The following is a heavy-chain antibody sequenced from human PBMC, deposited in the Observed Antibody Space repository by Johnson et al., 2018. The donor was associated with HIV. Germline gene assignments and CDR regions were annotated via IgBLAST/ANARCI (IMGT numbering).Heavy chain of an antibody. CDR1: GFTFSSYG. D-gene: IGHD1-26*01. J-gene: IGHJ3*02. CDR2: ISYDGSNK. Sequence: VQLVESGGGVVQPGGSLRLSCAASGFTFSSYGMPWVRQAPGKGLEWVAVISYDGSNKYYADSVKGRFTISRDNSKNTLYLQMNSLGAEDPAVYYCAKSAPDLAGIVGATGAFDIWGQGTMVTVSS. V-gene: IGHV3-33*05. CDR3: AKSAPDLAGIVGATGAFDI.